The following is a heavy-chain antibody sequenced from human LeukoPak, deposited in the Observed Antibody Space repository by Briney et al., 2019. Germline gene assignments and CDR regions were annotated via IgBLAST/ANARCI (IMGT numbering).Heavy chain of an antibody. CDR3: AKDRGYSNYYGMDV. J-gene: IGHJ6*02. CDR2: ISSSSSHI. D-gene: IGHD4-11*01. CDR1: GFTFSSYS. V-gene: IGHV3-21*01. Sequence: GGSLGLSCAASGFTFSSYSMNWVRQAPGKGLEWVSSISSSSSHIYYADSVKGRFTISRDNSKNTLYLQMNSLRAEDTAVYYCAKDRGYSNYYGMDVWGQGTTVTVSS.